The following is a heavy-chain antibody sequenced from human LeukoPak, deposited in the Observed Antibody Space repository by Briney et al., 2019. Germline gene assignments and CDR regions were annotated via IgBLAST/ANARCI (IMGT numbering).Heavy chain of an antibody. CDR3: ARGYCSSTSCYFNWFDP. Sequence: SETLSLTCTVSGGSISSSSYYWGWIRQPPGKGLEWIGSIYYSGSTYYNPSLKSRVTISVDTSKNQFSLKLSSVTAADTAVYYCARGYCSSTSCYFNWFDPWGQGTLVTVSS. CDR1: GGSISSSSYY. D-gene: IGHD2-2*01. CDR2: IYYSGST. J-gene: IGHJ5*02. V-gene: IGHV4-39*07.